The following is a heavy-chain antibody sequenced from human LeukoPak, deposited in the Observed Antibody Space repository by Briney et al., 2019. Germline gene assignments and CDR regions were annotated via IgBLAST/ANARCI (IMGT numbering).Heavy chain of an antibody. CDR1: GYTFTSYG. V-gene: IGHV1-69*13. CDR2: IIPIFGTA. Sequence: ASVKVSCKASGYTFTSYGISWVRQAPGQGLEWMGGIIPIFGTANYAQKFQGRVTITADESTSTAYMELSSLRSEDTAVYYCARDVGGHYYGSGSSLYYYYMDVWGKGTTVTISS. CDR3: ARDVGGHYYGSGSSLYYYYMDV. J-gene: IGHJ6*03. D-gene: IGHD3-10*01.